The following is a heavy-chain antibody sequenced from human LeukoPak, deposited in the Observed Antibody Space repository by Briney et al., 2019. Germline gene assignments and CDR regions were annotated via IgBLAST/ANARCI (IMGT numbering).Heavy chain of an antibody. D-gene: IGHD3-16*01. V-gene: IGHV3-53*01. Sequence: GGALRLSCATSGFIVSDNYMTWVRQAPGKGLEWVSVIYRGGSTYHAESVKGRFTISRDNSKNMVYLQMYSLRVEDTAVYYCARGGGYGPGIHYRGGAFDIWGQGTMVTVSS. CDR2: IYRGGST. CDR1: GFIVSDNY. CDR3: ARGGGYGPGIHYRGGAFDI. J-gene: IGHJ3*02.